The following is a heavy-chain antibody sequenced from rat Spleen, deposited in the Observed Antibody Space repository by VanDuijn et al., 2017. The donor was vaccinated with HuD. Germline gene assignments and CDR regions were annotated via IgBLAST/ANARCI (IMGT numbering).Heavy chain of an antibody. CDR1: GFSLSTFH. D-gene: IGHD1-11*01. J-gene: IGHJ3*01. CDR3: ARSYGGYTQHWFAY. V-gene: IGHV2S12*01. Sequence: QVQLKESGPGLVQPSQTLSLTCTVSGFSLSTFHVHWVRQPPGKGLEWIAAMSGGRSTYFNSALKSRLSITWDTSKSQVLLKMNSLQTDDTAIYFCARSYGGYTQHWFAYWGQGTLVTVSS. CDR2: MSGGRST.